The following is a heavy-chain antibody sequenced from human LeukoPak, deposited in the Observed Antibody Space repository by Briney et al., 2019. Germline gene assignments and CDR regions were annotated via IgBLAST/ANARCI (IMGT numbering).Heavy chain of an antibody. V-gene: IGHV1-2*02. D-gene: IGHD3-22*01. J-gene: IGHJ4*02. Sequence: ASVKVSCKASGYTFTRYGVNWVRQAPGQGLEWMGWINPNSGGTNYAQKFQGRVTMTRDTSISTAYMELSRLRSDDTAVYYCARDRDYYDSSGYYGDWGQGTLVTVSS. CDR2: INPNSGGT. CDR1: GYTFTRYG. CDR3: ARDRDYYDSSGYYGD.